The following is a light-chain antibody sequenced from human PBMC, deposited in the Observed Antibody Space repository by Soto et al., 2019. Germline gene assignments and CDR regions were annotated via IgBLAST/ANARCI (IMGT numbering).Light chain of an antibody. Sequence: VLTQSPGTLSLSPGERATLSCRASQSVSSSYLAWYQQKPGQAPRLLIYGASCRATGIPDRFSGSGSGTDFTLTSSRLEPEDFAVYYCQQYGSSSYTFGQGTKLEIK. CDR2: GAS. J-gene: IGKJ2*01. V-gene: IGKV3-20*01. CDR1: QSVSSSY. CDR3: QQYGSSSYT.